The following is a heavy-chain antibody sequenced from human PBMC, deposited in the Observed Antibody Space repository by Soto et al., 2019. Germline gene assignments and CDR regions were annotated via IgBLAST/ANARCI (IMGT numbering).Heavy chain of an antibody. J-gene: IGHJ5*02. V-gene: IGHV4-31*03. CDR1: GGSISSGGYY. Sequence: QVQLQESGPGLVKPSQTLSLTCTVSGGSISSGGYYWSWIRQHPGKGLEWIGYIYYSGSTYYNPSLKSRVTISVDTSKNQFSLKLSSVTAADTAVYYCARVGTLGYYDILTGYSNWFDPWGQGTLVTVSS. D-gene: IGHD3-9*01. CDR2: IYYSGST. CDR3: ARVGTLGYYDILTGYSNWFDP.